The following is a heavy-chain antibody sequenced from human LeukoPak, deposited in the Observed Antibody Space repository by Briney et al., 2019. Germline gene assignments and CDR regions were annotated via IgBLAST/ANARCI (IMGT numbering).Heavy chain of an antibody. Sequence: GGSPRLSCAASGFTFSSYSMNWVRQAPGKGLEWVSFISSSSSYIYYADSVKGRFTISRDNAKNSLYLQMNSLRAEDTAVYYCARDVEFRSLFGELSGRGFDYWGQGTLVTVSS. CDR3: ARDVEFRSLFGELSGRGFDY. V-gene: IGHV3-21*01. CDR2: ISSSSSYI. J-gene: IGHJ4*02. D-gene: IGHD3-10*02. CDR1: GFTFSSYS.